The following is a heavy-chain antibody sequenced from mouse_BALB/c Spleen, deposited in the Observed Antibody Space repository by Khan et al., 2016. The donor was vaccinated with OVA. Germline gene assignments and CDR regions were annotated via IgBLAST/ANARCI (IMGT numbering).Heavy chain of an antibody. Sequence: LVKTGASVKISCKASGYSFTGYYMHWVKQSHGKSLEWIGYISCYNGSTTYNQKFKGKATFTVDTSSSTVYMQLNSLTSEDSAVYDYESGDYYGSSWFAYWGQGTLVTVSA. CDR3: ESGDYYGSSWFAY. CDR1: GYSFTGYY. CDR2: ISCYNGST. V-gene: IGHV1S34*01. D-gene: IGHD1-1*01. J-gene: IGHJ3*01.